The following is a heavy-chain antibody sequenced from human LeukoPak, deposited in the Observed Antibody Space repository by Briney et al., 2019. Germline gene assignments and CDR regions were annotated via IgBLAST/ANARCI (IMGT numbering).Heavy chain of an antibody. CDR3: AREGISSGYYPYYFDY. D-gene: IGHD3-22*01. CDR2: ISAYNGNT. CDR1: GYTFTSYG. V-gene: IGHV1-18*01. J-gene: IGHJ4*02. Sequence: ASVKVSCRASGYTFTSYGISWVRQAPGQGLEWMGWISAYNGNTNYAQKLQGRVTMTTDTSTSTAYMELRSLRSDDTAVYYCAREGISSGYYPYYFDYWGQGTLVTVSS.